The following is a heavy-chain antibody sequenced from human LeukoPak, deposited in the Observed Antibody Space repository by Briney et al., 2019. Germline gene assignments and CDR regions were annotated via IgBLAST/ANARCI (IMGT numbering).Heavy chain of an antibody. D-gene: IGHD6-19*01. CDR2: INHSGST. Sequence: PSETLSLTCAVYGGSFSGYYWTWIRQPPGKGLEWIGEINHSGSTNYNPSLKCRVTISVDTSKNQFSLNLSSVTAADTAVYYCARVRSSGWYPFDYWGQGTLVTVSS. V-gene: IGHV4-34*01. CDR3: ARVRSSGWYPFDY. CDR1: GGSFSGYY. J-gene: IGHJ4*02.